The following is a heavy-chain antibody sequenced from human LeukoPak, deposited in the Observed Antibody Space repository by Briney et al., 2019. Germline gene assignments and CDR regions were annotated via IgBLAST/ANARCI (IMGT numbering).Heavy chain of an antibody. Sequence: GSLRLSCAASGSTFSSYWMHWVRQAPGKGLVWVSRINSDGSSTSYADSVKGRFTVSRDNAKNTLYLQMNSLRAEDTAVYYCARATGSYYSLGYWGQGTLVTVSS. CDR2: INSDGSST. CDR3: ARATGSYYSLGY. V-gene: IGHV3-74*01. J-gene: IGHJ4*02. D-gene: IGHD1-26*01. CDR1: GSTFSSYW.